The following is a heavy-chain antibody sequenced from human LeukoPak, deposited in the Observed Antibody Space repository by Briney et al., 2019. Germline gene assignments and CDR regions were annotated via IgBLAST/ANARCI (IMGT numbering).Heavy chain of an antibody. CDR3: ARDRGWRTSGYYLYHFDY. CDR1: GGSISSYY. D-gene: IGHD3-22*01. Sequence: PSETLSLTCTVSGGSISSYYWSWVRQAPGKGLEWVASIKHNGGEKYYVDSVKGRFTISRDNAKNSLYLEMSSLRVEDTAVYYCARDRGWRTSGYYLYHFDYWGQGTLVTFAS. J-gene: IGHJ4*02. CDR2: IKHNGGEK. V-gene: IGHV3-7*01.